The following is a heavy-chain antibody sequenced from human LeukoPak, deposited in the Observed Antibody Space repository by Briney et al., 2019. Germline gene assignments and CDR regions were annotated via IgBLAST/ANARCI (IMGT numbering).Heavy chain of an antibody. D-gene: IGHD3-22*01. J-gene: IGHJ6*02. V-gene: IGHV3-21*01. Sequence: PGGSLRLSCAASGFTFSSYSMNWVRQAPGKGLEWVSSISSSSSYIYYADSVKGRFTITRDNAKISLYLQMNRLRAEDTGVYYCAREGSMIVVADVWGQGTTVTVSS. CDR1: GFTFSSYS. CDR2: ISSSSSYI. CDR3: AREGSMIVVADV.